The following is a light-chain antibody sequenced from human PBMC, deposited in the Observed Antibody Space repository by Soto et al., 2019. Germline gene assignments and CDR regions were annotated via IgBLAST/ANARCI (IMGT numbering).Light chain of an antibody. V-gene: IGLV1-51*02. Sequence: QSVLTQPPSVSAAPGQKVTISCSGSSSNIGNNYVSWYQQLPGTAPKLLIYENNKRPSGIPDRFSSSKSGTSATLGITGLQTGDEADYYCGTWDSSLSASVFGTGTKLTVL. CDR1: SSNIGNNY. CDR3: GTWDSSLSASV. CDR2: ENN. J-gene: IGLJ1*01.